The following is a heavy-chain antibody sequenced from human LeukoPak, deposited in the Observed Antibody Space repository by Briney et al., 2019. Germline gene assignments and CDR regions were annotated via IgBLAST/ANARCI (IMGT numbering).Heavy chain of an antibody. CDR2: IYYSGST. CDR1: GGSISSYY. J-gene: IGHJ3*02. CDR3: ARGVMRWEPPAFDI. Sequence: PSETLSLTCTVSGGSISSYYWSWIRQPPGKGLEWIGYIYYSGSTNYNPSLKSRVTISVDTSKNQFSLKLSSVTAADTAVYYCARGVMRWEPPAFDIWGQGTMVTVSS. V-gene: IGHV4-59*01. D-gene: IGHD1-26*01.